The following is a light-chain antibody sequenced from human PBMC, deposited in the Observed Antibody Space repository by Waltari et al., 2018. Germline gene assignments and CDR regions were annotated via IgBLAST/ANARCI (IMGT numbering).Light chain of an antibody. CDR3: SSYAGNKGSV. V-gene: IGLV2-8*01. Sequence: QSALTQPPSASGSPGQSVTISCTGTSSDVGNYNSVSWYQHHPGKAPKLIIYEVTKRPSGVPDRFSGSKSGNTASLTVSGLQTEDEADYYCSSYAGNKGSVFGPGTKVTVL. J-gene: IGLJ1*01. CDR1: SSDVGNYNS. CDR2: EVT.